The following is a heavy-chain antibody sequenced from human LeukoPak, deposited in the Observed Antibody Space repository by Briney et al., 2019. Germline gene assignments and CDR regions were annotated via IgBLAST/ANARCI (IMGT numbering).Heavy chain of an antibody. CDR1: GYTFTSYD. V-gene: IGHV1-8*01. D-gene: IGHD5-12*01. J-gene: IGHJ5*02. Sequence: GASVKVSCKASGYTFTSYDINWVRQATGQGLEWMGWMNPNSGNTGYAQKFQGRVTMTRNTSISTAYMELSSLRSEDTAVYYCARGLRLSRGYSGYDWFDPWGQGTLVTVSS. CDR3: ARGLRLSRGYSGYDWFDP. CDR2: MNPNSGNT.